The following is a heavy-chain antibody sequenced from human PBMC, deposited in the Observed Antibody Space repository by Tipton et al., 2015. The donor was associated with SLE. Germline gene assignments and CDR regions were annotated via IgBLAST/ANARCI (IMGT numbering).Heavy chain of an antibody. CDR1: GGSISTGSNY. D-gene: IGHD1-14*01. V-gene: IGHV4-39*01. J-gene: IGHJ2*01. Sequence: LRLSCTVSGGSISTGSNYWGWIRQPPGKGLEWIGSIYYTGSTYYNPSLKSRVTISVDTSKNQFFLKLSSVTAADTAVYYCASEGPRSYWYFDLWGRGTLVTVSS. CDR2: IYYTGST. CDR3: ASEGPRSYWYFDL.